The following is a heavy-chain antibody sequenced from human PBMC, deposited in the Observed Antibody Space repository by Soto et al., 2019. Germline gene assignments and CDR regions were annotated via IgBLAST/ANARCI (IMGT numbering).Heavy chain of an antibody. D-gene: IGHD3-10*01. CDR2: ISTDGGST. V-gene: IGHV3-64*02. CDR1: GFTFSAYS. CDR3: ARAAVRGVAPYFDY. Sequence: LRLSCTASGFTFSAYSMHWVRQAPGKTLEYVSAISTDGGSTHYADSVKGRFTISRSNSKRTLYLQMGSLRPEDLAVYYCARAAVRGVAPYFDYWGQGTLVTVSS. J-gene: IGHJ4*02.